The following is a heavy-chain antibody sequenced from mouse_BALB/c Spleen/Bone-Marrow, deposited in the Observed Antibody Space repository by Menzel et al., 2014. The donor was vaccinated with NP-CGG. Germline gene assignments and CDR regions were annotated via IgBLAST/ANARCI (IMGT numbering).Heavy chain of an antibody. CDR2: ISTYSGNT. CDR3: ARGSMITTDWFAY. D-gene: IGHD2-4*01. V-gene: IGHV1-67*01. J-gene: IGHJ3*01. Sequence: QVQLQQSGPELVRPGVSVKISCKGSGYTFTDYAMHWVKQSHAKSLEWIGVISTYSGNTNYNQKFKGKATMTVDESSSTAYMELARLTSEDSAIYYCARGSMITTDWFAYWGQGTLVTVSA. CDR1: GYTFTDYA.